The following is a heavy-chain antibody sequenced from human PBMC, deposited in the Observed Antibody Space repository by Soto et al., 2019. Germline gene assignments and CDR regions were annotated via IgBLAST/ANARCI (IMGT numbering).Heavy chain of an antibody. CDR1: GFTFSNAW. V-gene: IGHV3-15*07. D-gene: IGHD3-9*01. Sequence: EVQLVESGGGLVKPGGSLRLSCAASGFTFSNAWMNWVRQAPGKGLEWVGRIKSKTDGGTADYAAPVKGRITISRDDSKNTLYLQMNSLKTEDTAVYYCATGNFDWFSIDYWGQGTLVTVSS. CDR2: IKSKTDGGTA. J-gene: IGHJ4*02. CDR3: ATGNFDWFSIDY.